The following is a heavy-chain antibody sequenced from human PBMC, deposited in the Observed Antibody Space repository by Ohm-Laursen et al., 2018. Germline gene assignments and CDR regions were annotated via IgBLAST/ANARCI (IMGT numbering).Heavy chain of an antibody. V-gene: IGHV3-66*01. CDR2: TYTGGYT. J-gene: IGHJ6*02. CDR1: GGSISSYY. Sequence: LSLTCTVSGGSISSYYWSWVRQAPGKGLEWVSITYTGGYTYYADSVKGRFTISRDVSKNTLDLQMDSLRVEDTAVYYCARGWRDYYYGIDVWGQGTTVTVSS. D-gene: IGHD6-19*01. CDR3: ARGWRDYYYGIDV.